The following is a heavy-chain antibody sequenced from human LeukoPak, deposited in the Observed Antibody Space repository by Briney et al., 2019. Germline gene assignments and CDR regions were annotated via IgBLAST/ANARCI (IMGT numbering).Heavy chain of an antibody. CDR3: ATYASGLTAYDY. V-gene: IGHV3-23*01. Sequence: PGGSLRLSCAASGFTFSSYAMSWVRQAPGKGLEWVSGISGSGSNTYHAESVKGRFTISRDNSKNTLYMQMNSLRAEDTAVYYCATYASGLTAYDYWGQGTLVSVSS. D-gene: IGHD3-10*01. CDR1: GFTFSSYA. J-gene: IGHJ4*02. CDR2: ISGSGSNT.